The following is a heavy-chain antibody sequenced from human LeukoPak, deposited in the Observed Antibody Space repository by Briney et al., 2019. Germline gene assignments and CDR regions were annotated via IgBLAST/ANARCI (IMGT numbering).Heavy chain of an antibody. Sequence: GGSLRLSCAASAFTFSNFAMSWVRQAPGKGLEWVSLMSVSSTYYADSVRGRFTISRDNSKNTLYLQMNSLRAEDTAVYYCAKMGRMRRSDAFDIWGQGTMVTVSS. CDR1: AFTFSNFA. J-gene: IGHJ3*02. V-gene: IGHV3-23*01. CDR3: AKMGRMRRSDAFDI. CDR2: MSVSST.